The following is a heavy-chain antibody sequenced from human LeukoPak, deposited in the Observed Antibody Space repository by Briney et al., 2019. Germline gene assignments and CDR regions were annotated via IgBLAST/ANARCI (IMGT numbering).Heavy chain of an antibody. D-gene: IGHD3-16*01. V-gene: IGHV1-46*01. J-gene: IGHJ4*02. CDR1: GYTFTSYY. Sequence: ASVKVSCKASGYTFTSYYMHWVRQAPGQGLEWMGIINPSGGSTSYAQKFQGRVTMTRDTSTSTVYMELNSLRSEDTAVYYCAADGGNLDFDYWGQGTLVTVSS. CDR3: AADGGNLDFDY. CDR2: INPSGGST.